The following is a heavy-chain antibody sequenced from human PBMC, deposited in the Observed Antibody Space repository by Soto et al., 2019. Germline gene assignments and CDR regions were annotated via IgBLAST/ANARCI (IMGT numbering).Heavy chain of an antibody. CDR2: IVVGSGNT. Sequence: SVKVSCKASGFTFTSSAVQWVRQARGQRLEWIGWIVVGSGNTNYAQKFQERVTITRDMSTSTAYMELSSLRSEDTAVYYCAAENYPLTEEYPLLLDTDRRDRDWFDPWGQGTLVTVSS. J-gene: IGHJ5*02. D-gene: IGHD2-2*01. V-gene: IGHV1-58*01. CDR1: GFTFTSSA. CDR3: AAENYPLTEEYPLLLDTDRRDRDWFDP.